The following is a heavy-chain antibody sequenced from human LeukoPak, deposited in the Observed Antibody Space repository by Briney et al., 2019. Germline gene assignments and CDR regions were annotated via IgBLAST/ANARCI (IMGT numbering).Heavy chain of an antibody. D-gene: IGHD1-26*01. Sequence: SETLSLTCAVYGGSFSGYYWSWIRQPPGKGLEWIGEINHSGSTNYNPSLKSRVTISVDTSKNQFSLKLTSVTAADTAVYYCAKVAGATTEFDYWGQGTLVTVSS. J-gene: IGHJ4*02. V-gene: IGHV4-34*01. CDR3: AKVAGATTEFDY. CDR2: INHSGST. CDR1: GGSFSGYY.